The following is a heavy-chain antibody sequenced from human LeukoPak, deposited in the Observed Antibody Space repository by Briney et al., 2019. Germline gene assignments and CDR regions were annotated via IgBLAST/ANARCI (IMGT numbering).Heavy chain of an antibody. CDR2: IYYSGST. CDR3: ARLRRYGYSSSWYGLAYFDY. J-gene: IGHJ4*02. CDR1: GGSISSYY. V-gene: IGHV4-59*08. Sequence: SETLSLTCTVSGGSISSYYWSWIRQPPGKGLEWIGNIYYSGSTYYNPSLKSRVTISVDTSKNQFSLKLSSVTAADTAVYYCARLRRYGYSSSWYGLAYFDYWGQGTLVTVSS. D-gene: IGHD6-13*01.